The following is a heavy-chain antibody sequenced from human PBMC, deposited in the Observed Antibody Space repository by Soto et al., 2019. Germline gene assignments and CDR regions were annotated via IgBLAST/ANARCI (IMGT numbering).Heavy chain of an antibody. CDR1: GDTFTSYY. V-gene: IGHV1-46*01. CDR3: ARSSGGNFGIIIEGSNWFDP. D-gene: IGHD3-3*01. J-gene: IGHJ5*02. CDR2: INPHGGST. Sequence: QVQLVQSGAEVKRPGASVKVSCKAPGDTFTSYYLNWVRQAPGQGLEWMGVINPHGGSTKYAQKSQGRITMTRDTSSSTVYMELSSLRSDDTAIYYCARSSGGNFGIIIEGSNWFDPWGQGTLVTVSS.